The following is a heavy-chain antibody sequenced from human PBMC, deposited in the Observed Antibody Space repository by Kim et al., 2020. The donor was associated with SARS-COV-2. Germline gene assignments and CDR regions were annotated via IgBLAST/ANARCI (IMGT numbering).Heavy chain of an antibody. J-gene: IGHJ6*02. CDR3: TRRWFGESVFYYYVMDV. V-gene: IGHV3-73*01. D-gene: IGHD3-10*01. Sequence: KGKFTISRDDSKNTAYLQMNSLKTEDTAVYYCTRRWFGESVFYYYVMDVWGQGPTVTVSS.